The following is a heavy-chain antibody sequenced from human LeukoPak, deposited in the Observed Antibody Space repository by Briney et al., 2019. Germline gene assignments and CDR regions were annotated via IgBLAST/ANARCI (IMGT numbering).Heavy chain of an antibody. J-gene: IGHJ3*02. CDR3: VKDHDWGAFHI. D-gene: IGHD7-27*01. CDR2: ISSNGGST. Sequence: GGSLRLSCSASGFTFSTYAMHWVRQAPGKGLEYVSGISSNGGSTYYADSVKGRFTISRDNSKDTLYLQMSSLRVEDTAVYYCVKDHDWGAFHIWGQGTMVTVSS. CDR1: GFTFSTYA. V-gene: IGHV3-64D*06.